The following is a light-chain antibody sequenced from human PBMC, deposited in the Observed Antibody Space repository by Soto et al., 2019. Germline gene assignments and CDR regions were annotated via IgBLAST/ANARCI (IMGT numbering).Light chain of an antibody. CDR2: AAS. J-gene: IGKJ2*01. CDR1: RFISTY. CDR3: QQSYSTPYT. Sequence: DIQMTQSPSSLSASVGDRVTITCRASRFISTYLNWYQQKPGKAPKFLIYAASSLQSGVPSRFSGSGSETDFTLTISSLQPEDFATDYCQQSYSTPYTFGQGSKLEIK. V-gene: IGKV1-39*01.